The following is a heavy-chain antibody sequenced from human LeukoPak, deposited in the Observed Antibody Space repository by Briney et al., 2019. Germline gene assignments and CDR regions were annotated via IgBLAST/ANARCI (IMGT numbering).Heavy chain of an antibody. J-gene: IGHJ4*02. V-gene: IGHV3-9*01. CDR2: ISWNSGSI. Sequence: GGSLRLSCAASGFTFDDYAMHWVRQAPGKGLEWVSGISWNSGSIGYADSVKGRFTISRDNAKNSLYLQMNSLRAEDTALYYCAKDMGWRATPVTSYFDYWGQGTLVTVSS. D-gene: IGHD4-17*01. CDR1: GFTFDDYA. CDR3: AKDMGWRATPVTSYFDY.